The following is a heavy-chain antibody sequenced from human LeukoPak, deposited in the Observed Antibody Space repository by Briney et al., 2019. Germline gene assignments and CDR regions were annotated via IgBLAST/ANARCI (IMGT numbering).Heavy chain of an antibody. D-gene: IGHD6-19*01. V-gene: IGHV3-23*01. Sequence: GGSLRLSCAASGFTFSNSAMNWVRQAPGKGPEWVSAISGSGYNTYYADSVVGRFTISRDNSKNTLYLQMNSLRAEDTAVYYCAKDRKPKSVAGTGSYFDYWGQGTLVTVSS. CDR2: ISGSGYNT. CDR3: AKDRKPKSVAGTGSYFDY. CDR1: GFTFSNSA. J-gene: IGHJ4*02.